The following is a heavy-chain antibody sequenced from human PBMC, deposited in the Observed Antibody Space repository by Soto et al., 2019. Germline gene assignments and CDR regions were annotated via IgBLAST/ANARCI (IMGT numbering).Heavy chain of an antibody. CDR2: IYHSGST. CDR1: GGSISSSNW. V-gene: IGHV4-4*02. J-gene: IGHJ5*02. D-gene: IGHD3-10*01. CDR3: AARRITMVREISWFDP. Sequence: QVQLQESGPGLVKPSGTLSLTCAVSGGSISSSNWWSWVRQPPGKGLEWIGGIYHSGSTNYNPSLKSRVTISVDKSKNQFSLKLSSVTAADTAVYYCAARRITMVREISWFDPWGQGTLVTVSS.